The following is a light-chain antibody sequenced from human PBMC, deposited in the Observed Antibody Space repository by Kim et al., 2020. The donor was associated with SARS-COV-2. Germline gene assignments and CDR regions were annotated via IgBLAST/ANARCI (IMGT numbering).Light chain of an antibody. CDR1: QSVSSSY. Sequence: EIVLTQSPGTLSLSPWERVTLSCRASQSVSSSYLAWYQQKPGQAPRLLIYGASSRATGIPDRFSGSGSGTDFTLTISRVEPEDFAVYYCQQYGSSPRYTFGQGTNWRS. CDR2: GAS. CDR3: QQYGSSPRYT. V-gene: IGKV3-20*01. J-gene: IGKJ2*01.